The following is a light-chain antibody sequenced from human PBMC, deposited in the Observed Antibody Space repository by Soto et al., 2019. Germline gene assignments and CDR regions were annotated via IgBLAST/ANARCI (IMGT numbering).Light chain of an antibody. Sequence: EIVMTQSPATLSVSPGERATLSCRASQSVSGNLAWYQQKPGQAPRLLIYAASTRDTGIPPRFSGSGSGTEFTLTISSLQSKDVAVYYCQQYNNWPPITFGPGTKVDIK. CDR2: AAS. J-gene: IGKJ3*01. CDR1: QSVSGN. V-gene: IGKV3-15*01. CDR3: QQYNNWPPIT.